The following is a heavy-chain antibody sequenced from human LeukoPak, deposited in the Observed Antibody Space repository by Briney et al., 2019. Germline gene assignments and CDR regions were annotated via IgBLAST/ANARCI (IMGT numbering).Heavy chain of an antibody. D-gene: IGHD5-12*01. J-gene: IGHJ4*02. CDR2: ISWNSGSI. CDR1: GFTFDDYA. CDR3: AKGNGYNYGTGSAY. Sequence: GRSLRLSCAASGFTFDDYAMHWVRQAPGKGLEWVSGISWNSGSIGYADSVKARFTISRDNAKNSLYLQMNSLRPEDTALYYCAKGNGYNYGTGSAYWGQGTLVTVSS. V-gene: IGHV3-9*01.